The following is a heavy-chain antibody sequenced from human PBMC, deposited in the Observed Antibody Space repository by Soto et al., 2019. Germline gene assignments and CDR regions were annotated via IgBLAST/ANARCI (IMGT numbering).Heavy chain of an antibody. J-gene: IGHJ6*02. CDR1: GFTFSSYG. V-gene: IGHV3-30*18. D-gene: IGHD5-12*01. Sequence: GGSLRLSCAASGFTFSSYGMHWVRQAPGKGLEWVAVISYDGSNKYYADSVKGRFTISRDNSKNTLYLQMNSLRAEDTAVYYCAKDLGSGYDEVYYYYYGMDVWGQGTTVTVSS. CDR3: AKDLGSGYDEVYYYYYGMDV. CDR2: ISYDGSNK.